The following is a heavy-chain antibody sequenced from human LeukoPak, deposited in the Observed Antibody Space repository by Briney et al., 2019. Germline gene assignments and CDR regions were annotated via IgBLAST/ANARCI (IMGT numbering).Heavy chain of an antibody. D-gene: IGHD2-21*02. Sequence: GASVKVSCKASGYTFTSYGISWVRQAPGQGLEWMGWISAYNGNTNYAQKLQGRVTMTTDTSTGTAYMELRSLRSDDTAVYYCARGDTQTAISPEFDYWGQGTLVTVSS. CDR2: ISAYNGNT. CDR3: ARGDTQTAISPEFDY. J-gene: IGHJ4*02. CDR1: GYTFTSYG. V-gene: IGHV1-18*01.